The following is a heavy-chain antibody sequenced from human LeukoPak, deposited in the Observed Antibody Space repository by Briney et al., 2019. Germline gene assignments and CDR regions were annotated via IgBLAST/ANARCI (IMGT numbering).Heavy chain of an antibody. CDR2: INPNSGGT. Sequence: GASVKVSCKASGYTFTGYYMHWVRQAPGQGLEWMGWINPNSGGTNYAQKFQGRVTMTRDTSISTAYMELSRLRSDDTAVYYCASSNCSSTSCYVWYYYYYYMDVWGKGTTVTVSS. J-gene: IGHJ6*03. D-gene: IGHD2-2*01. CDR1: GYTFTGYY. CDR3: ASSNCSSTSCYVWYYYYYYMDV. V-gene: IGHV1-2*02.